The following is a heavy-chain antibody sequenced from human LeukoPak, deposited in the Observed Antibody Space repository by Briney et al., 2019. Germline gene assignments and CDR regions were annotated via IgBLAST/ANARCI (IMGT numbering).Heavy chain of an antibody. CDR2: ISWNSGSI. Sequence: GGSLRLSCAASGFTFDDYAMHWVRQAPGKGLEWVSGISWNSGSIGYADSVKGRFTISRDNAKNSLYLQMNRLRAEDTALYYCAKTAGGWTYYYDSSGYDYWGQGTLVTVSS. D-gene: IGHD3-22*01. J-gene: IGHJ4*02. CDR3: AKTAGGWTYYYDSSGYDY. CDR1: GFTFDDYA. V-gene: IGHV3-9*01.